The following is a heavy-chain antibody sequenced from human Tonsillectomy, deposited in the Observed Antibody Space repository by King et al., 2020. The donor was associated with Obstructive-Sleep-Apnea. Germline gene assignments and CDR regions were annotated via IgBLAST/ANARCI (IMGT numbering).Heavy chain of an antibody. J-gene: IGHJ4*02. D-gene: IGHD3-10*01. CDR1: GGSISSDGYY. CDR2: IYYSGST. CDR3: ARGSPYYFDY. Sequence: VQLQESGPGLVKPSQTLSLTCIVSGGSISSDGYYWIWIRQHPGKGLDWIAYIYYSGSTYYNPSLKSRVTISVDTSKNQLSLKLSSMTAADTAVYYCARGSPYYFDYWGQGTLVTVSS. V-gene: IGHV4-31*03.